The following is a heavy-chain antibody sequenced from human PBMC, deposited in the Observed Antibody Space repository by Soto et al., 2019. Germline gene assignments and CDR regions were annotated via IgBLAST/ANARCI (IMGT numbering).Heavy chain of an antibody. J-gene: IGHJ4*02. D-gene: IGHD6-19*01. CDR3: ARDKQWLVEAYFDY. V-gene: IGHV3-64*04. CDR1: GFTFSSYA. Sequence: GGSLRLSCAASGFTFSSYAMHWVRQAPGKGLEYVSAISSNGGSTYYANSVKGRFTISRDNAKNSLYLQMNSLRAEDTAVYYCARDKQWLVEAYFDYWGQGTLVTVSS. CDR2: ISSNGGST.